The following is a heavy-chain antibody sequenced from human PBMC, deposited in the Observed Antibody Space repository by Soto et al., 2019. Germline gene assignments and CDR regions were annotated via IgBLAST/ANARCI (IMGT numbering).Heavy chain of an antibody. V-gene: IGHV4-61*01. J-gene: IGHJ4*02. Sequence: SETLSLTCTVSGDAISSNNNYWSWIRQPPGEGLEWIGFISYSATTTYNPSLKNRVTISVDASKSQFYLKLRSVTAADTAVYYCARGMAEEQIFYYFDYWGQGALVTVSS. CDR2: ISYSATT. CDR3: ARGMAEEQIFYYFDY. CDR1: GDAISSNNNY. D-gene: IGHD3-9*01.